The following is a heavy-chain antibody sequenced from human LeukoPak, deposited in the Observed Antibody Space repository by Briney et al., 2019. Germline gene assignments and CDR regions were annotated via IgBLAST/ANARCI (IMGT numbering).Heavy chain of an antibody. Sequence: ASVKVSCKASGYAFSKYGIRWVRQAPGQGLEWLGWISTFNGHTTYALKFQDRGTMTTDTSTDTAYLELRSLRTDDTAVYYCARRHLVGSGYFDHWGQGTLVTVSS. CDR3: ARRHLVGSGYFDH. J-gene: IGHJ4*02. CDR2: ISTFNGHT. D-gene: IGHD2-15*01. CDR1: GYAFSKYG. V-gene: IGHV1-18*01.